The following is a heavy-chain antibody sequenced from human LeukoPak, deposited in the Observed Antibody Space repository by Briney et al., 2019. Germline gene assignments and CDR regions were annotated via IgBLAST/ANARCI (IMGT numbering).Heavy chain of an antibody. J-gene: IGHJ4*02. CDR1: RLTLSSYA. D-gene: IGHD2-21*02. CDR2: ISVSGNI. V-gene: IGHV3-23*01. CDR3: SRAKISWDIVVVTASPPDY. Sequence: GGALRLSCATSRLTLSSYAMSLVRQVPGKGLEWVSAISVSGNIYHADSVKCRFTMSREIFINTLSLQRNSVSVGEVAVLSCSRAKISWDIVVVTASPPDYWGQGTLVTVSS.